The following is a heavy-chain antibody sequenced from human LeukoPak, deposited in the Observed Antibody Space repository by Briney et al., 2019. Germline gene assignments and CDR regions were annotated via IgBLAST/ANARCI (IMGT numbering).Heavy chain of an antibody. CDR1: GFTFDDYA. J-gene: IGHJ5*02. Sequence: GRSLRLSCAGSGFTFDDYAMHWVRQAPGKGLEWVSGISWNSGTIGYADSVKGRFTISRDNAKNSLYLQMNSLRAEDTAVYYCAGFRYDILTGYFPWGQGTLVTVSS. CDR2: ISWNSGTI. CDR3: AGFRYDILTGYFP. D-gene: IGHD3-9*01. V-gene: IGHV3-9*01.